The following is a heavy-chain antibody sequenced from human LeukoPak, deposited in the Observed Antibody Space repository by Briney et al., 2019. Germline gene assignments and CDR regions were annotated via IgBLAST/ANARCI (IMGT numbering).Heavy chain of an antibody. J-gene: IGHJ4*02. CDR3: ARVGGYNSPLDY. CDR2: IYYSGST. CDR1: GGSISSYY. D-gene: IGHD5-24*01. Sequence: SETLSLTCTVSGGSISSYYWSWIRQPQGKGLEWIGYIYYSGSTNYNPSLKSRVTISVDTSKNQFSLKLSSVTAADTAVYYCARVGGYNSPLDYWGQGTLVTVSS. V-gene: IGHV4-59*01.